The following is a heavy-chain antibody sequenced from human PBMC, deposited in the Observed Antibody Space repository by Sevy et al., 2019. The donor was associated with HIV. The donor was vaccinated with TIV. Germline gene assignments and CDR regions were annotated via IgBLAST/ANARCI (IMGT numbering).Heavy chain of an antibody. CDR1: GFNFNMSR. V-gene: IGHV3-21*01. D-gene: IGHD3-10*01. CDR2: ISSSSSDI. J-gene: IGHJ4*02. CDR3: ATLLMWFGELPRGLDY. Sequence: GGSLRLSCAASGFNFNMSRMNWVRQAPGKGLEWVSSISSSSSDIKYADSVKGRFTVSRDNAKNSLFLQMNSLRAEDTAVYYCATLLMWFGELPRGLDYWGQGALVTVSS.